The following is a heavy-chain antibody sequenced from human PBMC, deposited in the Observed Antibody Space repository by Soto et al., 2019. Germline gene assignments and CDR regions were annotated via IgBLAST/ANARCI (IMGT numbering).Heavy chain of an antibody. V-gene: IGHV4-61*01. Sequence: PSETLSLTCIVSGASVISNSYYCTCIRQPPGNGLEWIGYTDYSGSTKYNPSLKSRVTISVDTSKNQFSLRVSSVTAADTAMYYCARADRQYCSVSTCYIFDYWGQGTQVTVSS. CDR2: TDYSGST. D-gene: IGHD2-2*02. CDR1: GASVISNSYY. CDR3: ARADRQYCSVSTCYIFDY. J-gene: IGHJ4*02.